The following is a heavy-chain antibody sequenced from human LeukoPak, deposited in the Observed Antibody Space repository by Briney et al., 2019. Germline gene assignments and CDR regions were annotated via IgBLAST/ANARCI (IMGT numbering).Heavy chain of an antibody. V-gene: IGHV7-4-1*02. CDR2: ITTNTGNP. CDR1: GYTFTTHS. J-gene: IGHJ4*02. D-gene: IGHD5-24*01. Sequence: ASVKVSCKASGYTFTTHSINWLRQAPGQGLEWMGWITTNTGNPTYAQGFTGRFVFSLDTSVSTAYLQISSLKAVDTAVYYCARDASTIRFDYWGQGTLVTVSS. CDR3: ARDASTIRFDY.